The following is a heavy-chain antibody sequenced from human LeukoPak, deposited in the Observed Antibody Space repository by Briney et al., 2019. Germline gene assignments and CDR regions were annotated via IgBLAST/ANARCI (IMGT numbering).Heavy chain of an antibody. CDR2: INIDGSNT. CDR3: ARSLGGAYDY. Sequence: GGSLRLSCAASGFPFSSYWMHWVRQAPGKGLVWVSRINIDGSNTNYADSVKGRFTISRDNAKNTLYLQMDRLRAEDTAVYYGARSLGGAYDYWGQGTLVTVSS. J-gene: IGHJ4*02. D-gene: IGHD1-26*01. V-gene: IGHV3-74*01. CDR1: GFPFSSYW.